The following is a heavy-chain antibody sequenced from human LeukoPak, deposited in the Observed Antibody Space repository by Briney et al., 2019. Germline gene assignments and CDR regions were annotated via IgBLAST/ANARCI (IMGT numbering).Heavy chain of an antibody. J-gene: IGHJ4*02. CDR2: ISGSGGST. CDR3: AKQSRRGYSYGYNSALEDY. D-gene: IGHD5-18*01. Sequence: GGSLRLSCAASGFTFSSYAMSWVRQAPGNGLEWVSAISGSGGSTYYADSVEGRFTISRDNSKNTLYLQMNSLRAEDTAVYYCAKQSRRGYSYGYNSALEDYWGQGTLVTVSS. V-gene: IGHV3-23*01. CDR1: GFTFSSYA.